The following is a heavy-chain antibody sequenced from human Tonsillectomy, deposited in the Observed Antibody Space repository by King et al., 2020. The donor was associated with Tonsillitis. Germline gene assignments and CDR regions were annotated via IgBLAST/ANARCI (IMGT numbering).Heavy chain of an antibody. J-gene: IGHJ4*02. CDR3: AKDLYDSSGYHFDC. CDR1: GFTFSSYA. V-gene: IGHV3-23*04. CDR2: ISGSGGST. D-gene: IGHD3-22*01. Sequence: VQLVESGGALVQPGGSLRLSCAASGFTFSSYAMNWVRQAPGKGLEWVSTISGSGGSTYNADSVKGRFTISRDNSKNTLYLQMNSLGAEDTAVYYCAKDLYDSSGYHFDCWGQGTLVTVSS.